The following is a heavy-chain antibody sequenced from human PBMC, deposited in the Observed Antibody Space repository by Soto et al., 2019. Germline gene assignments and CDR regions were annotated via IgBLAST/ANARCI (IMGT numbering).Heavy chain of an antibody. CDR3: AKGLSIAAAGTFDY. CDR2: ISSSGYI. J-gene: IGHJ4*02. CDR1: GFSFNSYT. D-gene: IGHD6-13*01. Sequence: SLRLSCAASGFSFNSYTINWVRQAPGKRLEWLSSISSSGYIFSTDSVRGRFTISRDNAKNSVYLQINSLRAEDTAVYYCAKGLSIAAAGTFDYWGQGTLVTAPQ. V-gene: IGHV3-21*04.